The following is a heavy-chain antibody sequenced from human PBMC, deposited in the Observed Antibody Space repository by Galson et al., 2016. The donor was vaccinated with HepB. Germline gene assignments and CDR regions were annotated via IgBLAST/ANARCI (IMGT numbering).Heavy chain of an antibody. J-gene: IGHJ4*02. CDR1: GYTFTHYW. D-gene: IGHD3-22*01. Sequence: QSGAEVKKPGESLKISCKGSGYTFTHYWIAWVRQMPGKGLEWMGIINPGDSDTRYSPSFQGQVTISADKSISTAYLEWRSLKTSDTAIYYCAGRGSRGYNYALDYWGQGALVTVSS. CDR2: INPGDSDT. V-gene: IGHV5-51*01. CDR3: AGRGSRGYNYALDY.